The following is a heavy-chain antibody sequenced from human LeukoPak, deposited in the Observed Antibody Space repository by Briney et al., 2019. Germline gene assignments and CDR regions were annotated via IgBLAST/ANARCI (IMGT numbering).Heavy chain of an antibody. Sequence: GASVKVSCKASGGTFSSYAISWVRQAPGQGLEWMGGIIPIFGTANYAQKFQGRVTITADESTSTAYMELSSLRSEDMAVYYCARDVVPRITIFGVVSHDAFDIWGQGTMVTVSS. D-gene: IGHD3-3*01. V-gene: IGHV1-69*13. CDR1: GGTFSSYA. CDR2: IIPIFGTA. CDR3: ARDVVPRITIFGVVSHDAFDI. J-gene: IGHJ3*02.